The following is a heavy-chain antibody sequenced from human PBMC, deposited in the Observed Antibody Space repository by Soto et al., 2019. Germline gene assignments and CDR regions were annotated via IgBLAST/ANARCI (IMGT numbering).Heavy chain of an antibody. CDR1: GFTFSSYA. CDR2: IYSGGTT. D-gene: IGHD3-9*01. V-gene: IGHV3-23*03. Sequence: GSLRLSCAASGFTFSSYAMSWVRQAPGKGLEWVSVIYSGGTTYYAVSVKGRFTISRDNSKNTLYLQMNSLRAEDTAVYYCAHFDWFIDYWGQGTLVTVSS. CDR3: AHFDWFIDY. J-gene: IGHJ4*02.